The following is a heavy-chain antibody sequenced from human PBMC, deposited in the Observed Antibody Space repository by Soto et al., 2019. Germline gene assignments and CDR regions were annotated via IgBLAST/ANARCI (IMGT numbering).Heavy chain of an antibody. Sequence: GGSLRLSCAASGFPGFGFGGHAMSWVRQAPGKGLEWVSGISGTGGTTAYADSVKGRFAISTDNSKNTLYLQMNSLSSEDTATYFCAKSTTTILATAILDYWGQGILVTVSS. V-gene: IGHV3-23*01. CDR3: AKSTTTILATAILDY. J-gene: IGHJ4*02. CDR2: ISGTGGTT. D-gene: IGHD3-3*01. CDR1: GFPGFGFGGHA.